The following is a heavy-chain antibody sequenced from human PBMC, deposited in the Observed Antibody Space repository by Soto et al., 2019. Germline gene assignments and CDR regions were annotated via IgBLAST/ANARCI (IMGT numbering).Heavy chain of an antibody. V-gene: IGHV3-9*01. CDR2: ISWNSGSI. CDR1: GFTFDDYA. J-gene: IGHJ6*02. Sequence: GGSLRLSCAASGFTFDDYAVHWVRQAPGKGLEWVSGISWNSGSIGYADSVKGRFTISRDNAKNSLYLQMNSLRAEDTALYYCAKEGEYGMDVWGQGTTVTVSS. CDR3: AKEGEYGMDV.